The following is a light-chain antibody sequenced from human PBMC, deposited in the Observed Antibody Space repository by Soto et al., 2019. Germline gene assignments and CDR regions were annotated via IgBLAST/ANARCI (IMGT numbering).Light chain of an antibody. CDR2: AAS. V-gene: IGKV1-39*01. CDR1: QSISSS. Sequence: DILMTQSPSTLSASVGDRVTITCRASQSISSSLAWYQQQPGKAPKLLIYAASSLQSGVPSRFSGSGSETDFTLTISSLQPEDFATYSCQQSYSTTWTFGQGTKVDIK. J-gene: IGKJ1*01. CDR3: QQSYSTTWT.